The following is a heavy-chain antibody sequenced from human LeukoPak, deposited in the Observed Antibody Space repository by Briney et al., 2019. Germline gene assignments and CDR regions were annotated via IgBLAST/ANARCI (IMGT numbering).Heavy chain of an antibody. V-gene: IGHV3-15*01. CDR2: IKSKTDGGTT. CDR1: GLTFSSYA. J-gene: IGHJ4*02. CDR3: TTALDSYFDY. D-gene: IGHD3-22*01. Sequence: GGSLRLSCAASGLTFSSYAMSWVRQAPGKGLEWVGRIKSKTDGGTTDYAAPVKGRFTISRDDSKNTLYLQMNSLKTEDTAVYYCTTALDSYFDYWGQGTLVTVSS.